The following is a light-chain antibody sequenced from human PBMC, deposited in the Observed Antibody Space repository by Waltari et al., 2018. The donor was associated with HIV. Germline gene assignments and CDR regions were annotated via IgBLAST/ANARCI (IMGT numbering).Light chain of an antibody. J-gene: IGLJ3*02. V-gene: IGLV1-51*01. CDR1: SPTIGKNY. Sequence: QSVLTQPPSVSAAPGQKVTISCSGSSPTIGKNYLTWYQQLPGTAPKLLIYDNNKRPSGIPDRFSASKSDTSATLGITGLQTGDEADYYCGTWDSSLSAGVFGGGTKLTVL. CDR2: DNN. CDR3: GTWDSSLSAGV.